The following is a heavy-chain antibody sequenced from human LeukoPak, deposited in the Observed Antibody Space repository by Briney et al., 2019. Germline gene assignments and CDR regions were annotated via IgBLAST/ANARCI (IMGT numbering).Heavy chain of an antibody. CDR3: ARVLRYCSGGNCYSGGLGYMDV. D-gene: IGHD2-15*01. CDR1: GYTFTGYY. V-gene: IGHV1-2*02. J-gene: IGHJ6*03. CDR2: INPNSGGT. Sequence: ASVKVSCKASGYTFTGYYMHWVRQAPGRGLEWMGWINPNSGGTNYAQKFQGRVTMTRDTSISTAYMELSRLRSDDTAVYYCARVLRYCSGGNCYSGGLGYMDVWGKGTTVTISS.